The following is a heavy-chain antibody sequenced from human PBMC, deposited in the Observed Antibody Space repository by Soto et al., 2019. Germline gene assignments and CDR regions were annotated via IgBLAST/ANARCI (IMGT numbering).Heavy chain of an antibody. J-gene: IGHJ5*02. D-gene: IGHD2-15*01. CDR3: ARRECSGGTCSFDP. CDR1: GGSISSYY. Sequence: PSETLSLTCTVSGGSISSYYWSWIRQPPGKGLEWIGYIYYSGSTNYNPSLKSRVTISVDTSKNQFSLKLTSVTAADTAVYYCARRECSGGTCSFDPWGQGNLVTVSS. V-gene: IGHV4-59*08. CDR2: IYYSGST.